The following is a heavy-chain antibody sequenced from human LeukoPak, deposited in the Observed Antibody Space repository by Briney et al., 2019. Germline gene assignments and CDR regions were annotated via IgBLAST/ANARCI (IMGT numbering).Heavy chain of an antibody. CDR1: GFTLSDHH. CDR3: AKDLARGFCNEGSCYPFDD. D-gene: IGHD2-15*01. Sequence: GGSLRLSCAASGFTLSDHHMDWVRQAPGKGLAWVGRNRNKASRYTTEYAASVKGRLTISRDDSKNSMYLQMNSLKTEDTAVYYCAKDLARGFCNEGSCYPFDDWGQGTLVTVSS. J-gene: IGHJ4*02. V-gene: IGHV3-72*01. CDR2: NRNKASRYTT.